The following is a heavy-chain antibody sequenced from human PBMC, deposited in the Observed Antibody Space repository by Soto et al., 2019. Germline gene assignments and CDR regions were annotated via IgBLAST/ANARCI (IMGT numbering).Heavy chain of an antibody. Sequence: GESLNISCKGSGYSFTSNWIGLVRQMPGKGLEWMGIIHPGDSGTRYSPSFRGQVTISADKSISTAYLQWSSLKASDTAMYYCAKWPVGASRNWFDPWGQGTLVTVSS. CDR2: IHPGDSGT. V-gene: IGHV5-51*01. CDR1: GYSFTSNW. J-gene: IGHJ5*02. CDR3: AKWPVGASRNWFDP. D-gene: IGHD1-26*01.